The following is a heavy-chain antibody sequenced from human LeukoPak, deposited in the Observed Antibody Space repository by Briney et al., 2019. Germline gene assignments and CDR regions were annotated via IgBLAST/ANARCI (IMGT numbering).Heavy chain of an antibody. V-gene: IGHV3-53*04. CDR3: ARGGTAMVTSFDY. Sequence: GSLRLSCAASEFTVSSNYMSWVRQAPGKGLEWGSVIYSGGSTYYADSVKGRFTISSHNSKNTLYLQMNSLRAEDTAVYYCARGGTAMVTSFDYWGQGTLVTVSS. D-gene: IGHD5-18*01. CDR2: IYSGGST. J-gene: IGHJ4*02. CDR1: EFTVSSNY.